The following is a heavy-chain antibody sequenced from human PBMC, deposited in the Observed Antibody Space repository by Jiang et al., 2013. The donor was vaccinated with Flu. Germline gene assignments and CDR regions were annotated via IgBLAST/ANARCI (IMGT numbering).Heavy chain of an antibody. CDR3: VQSLRVPSMAAADPFHS. D-gene: IGHD6-25*01. V-gene: IGHV2-5*02. J-gene: IGHJ4*02. CDR1: GFSLRSSGVS. CDR2: IYWDDDK. Sequence: TQTLTLTCDFSGFSLRSSGVSVGWIRQSPGKALEWLALIYWDDDKRFSPSLRSRLTITKDTSKNQVVLTMTNMDPMDTATYYCVQSLRVPSMAAADPFHSWGQGTLVTVSA.